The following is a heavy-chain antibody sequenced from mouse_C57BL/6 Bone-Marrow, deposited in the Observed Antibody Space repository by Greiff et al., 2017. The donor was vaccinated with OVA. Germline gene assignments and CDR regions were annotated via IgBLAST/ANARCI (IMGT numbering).Heavy chain of an antibody. Sequence: VQLQQSGTVLARPGASVKMSCKTSGYTFTSYWMHWVKQRPGQGLEWIGAIYPGNSDTSYNQKFKGKAKLTAVTSASTAYMELSSLTNEDSAVYYCTRYPIYYDYDGFAYWGQGTLVTVSA. CDR3: TRYPIYYDYDGFAY. CDR1: GYTFTSYW. D-gene: IGHD2-4*01. CDR2: IYPGNSDT. J-gene: IGHJ3*01. V-gene: IGHV1-5*01.